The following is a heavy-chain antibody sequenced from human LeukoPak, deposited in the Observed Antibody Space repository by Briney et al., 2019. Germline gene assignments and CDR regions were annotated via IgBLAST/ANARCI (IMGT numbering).Heavy chain of an antibody. CDR3: ARMFDWNTGLDY. D-gene: IGHD1/OR15-1a*01. Sequence: GRSLRLSCAASGFTFSSYEMNWVRQAPGKGLEWVSYISSSGSTIYYADSVKGRFTISRDNAKNSLYLQMNSLRAEDTAVYYCARMFDWNTGLDYWGQGTLVTVSS. CDR1: GFTFSSYE. CDR2: ISSSGSTI. J-gene: IGHJ4*02. V-gene: IGHV3-48*03.